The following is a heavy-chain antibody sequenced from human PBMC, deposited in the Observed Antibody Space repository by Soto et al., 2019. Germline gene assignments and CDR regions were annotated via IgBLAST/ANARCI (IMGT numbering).Heavy chain of an antibody. CDR3: AKDGGRGYIDY. J-gene: IGHJ4*02. V-gene: IGHV3-30*18. Sequence: QVQLVESGEGVVQPGRSLRLSCAASGFTFSTYGMHWVRQAPGKGLEWVAVISFDGNKKYYADSVKGRFSISRDNSKNTLYLQMKSLGAEDTAVFYCAKDGGRGYIDYWGQGTLVTVSS. CDR1: GFTFSTYG. CDR2: ISFDGNKK. D-gene: IGHD3-16*01.